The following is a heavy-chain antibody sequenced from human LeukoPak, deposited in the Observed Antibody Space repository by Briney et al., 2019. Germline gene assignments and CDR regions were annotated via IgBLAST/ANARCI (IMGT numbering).Heavy chain of an antibody. CDR3: TSGLYGINSVVRDF. CDR2: IRSKAYGGTT. CDR1: GFTFSSYG. J-gene: IGHJ4*02. V-gene: IGHV3-49*04. Sequence: GGSLRLSCAASGFTFSSYGMHWVRQAPGKGLEWVGFIRSKAYGGTTEYAASVKGRFTISRDDSKSIAYLQMNSLKTEDTAVYYCTSGLYGINSVVRDFWGQGTLVTVSS. D-gene: IGHD4-23*01.